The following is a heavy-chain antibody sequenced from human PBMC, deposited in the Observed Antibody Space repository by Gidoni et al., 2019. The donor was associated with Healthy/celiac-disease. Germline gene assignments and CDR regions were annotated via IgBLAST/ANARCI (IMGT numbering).Heavy chain of an antibody. CDR1: GYTFTGYY. V-gene: IGHV1-2*04. CDR2: INPNSGGT. D-gene: IGHD3-10*01. Sequence: QVQLVQSGAEVTKPGASVKVSCKASGYTFTGYYMHWVRQAPGQGLEWMGWINPNSGGTNYAQKFQGWVTMTRDTSISTAYMELSRLRSDDTAVYYCARENMVRGDITTSEYYYYGMDVWGQGTTVTVSS. CDR3: ARENMVRGDITTSEYYYYGMDV. J-gene: IGHJ6*02.